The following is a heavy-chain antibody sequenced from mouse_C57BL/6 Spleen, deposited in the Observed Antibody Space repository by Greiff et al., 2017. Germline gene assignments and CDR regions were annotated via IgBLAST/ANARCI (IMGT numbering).Heavy chain of an antibody. D-gene: IGHD2-4*01. J-gene: IGHJ3*01. Sequence: QVQLQQPGAELVMPGASVKLSCKASGYTFTSSWMHWVKQRPGQGLEWIGEIDPSDSYTNYNQKFKGKSTLTVDKSSSTAYMQLSSLTSEDSAVYYCERDYDLAYWGQRTLVTVSA. CDR2: IDPSDSYT. CDR1: GYTFTSSW. CDR3: ERDYDLAY. V-gene: IGHV1-69*01.